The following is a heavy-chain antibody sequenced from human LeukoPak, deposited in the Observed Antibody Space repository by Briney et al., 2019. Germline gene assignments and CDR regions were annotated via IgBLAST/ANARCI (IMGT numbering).Heavy chain of an antibody. CDR2: INHSGST. Sequence: SETLSLTCAVYGGSFSGYYWSWIRQPPGKGLEWIGEINHSGSTNYNPSLKSRVTISVDTSKNQFSLKLSSVTAADTAVYYCARGRGYSGYDFYFDYRGQGTLVTVSS. J-gene: IGHJ4*02. CDR3: ARGRGYSGYDFYFDY. V-gene: IGHV4-34*01. D-gene: IGHD5-12*01. CDR1: GGSFSGYY.